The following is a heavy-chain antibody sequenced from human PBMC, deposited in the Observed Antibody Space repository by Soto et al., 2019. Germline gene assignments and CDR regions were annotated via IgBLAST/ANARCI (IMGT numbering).Heavy chain of an antibody. Sequence: SETLSLTCSFSGDSVTTHYLTWIRQSPERGLEWIAYMHYTGFSHYNPSLKSRLTISVDKSKNQFSLKLSSVTAADTAVYYCARAGLGYCSGGSYYTRWFDPWGQGTLVTVSS. V-gene: IGHV4-59*02. J-gene: IGHJ5*02. CDR1: GDSVTTHY. D-gene: IGHD2-15*01. CDR3: ARAGLGYCSGGSYYTRWFDP. CDR2: MHYTGFS.